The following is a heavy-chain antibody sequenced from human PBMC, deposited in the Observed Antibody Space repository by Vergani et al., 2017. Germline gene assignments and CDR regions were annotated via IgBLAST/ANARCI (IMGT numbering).Heavy chain of an antibody. J-gene: IGHJ4*02. Sequence: QVQLVQSGAEVKKSGASVMLSCKSSGYSFTNFGVTWVRQAPGQGLEWMGWINSKSGVTKHVDSLQRGVTMTRDTSTRTTYMELRSISSDDTAVYYCARVDMLNGYYFFDYWGQGTPVTVSS. CDR3: ARVDMLNGYYFFDY. V-gene: IGHV1-18*01. CDR1: GYSFTNFG. D-gene: IGHD3-9*01. CDR2: INSKSGVT.